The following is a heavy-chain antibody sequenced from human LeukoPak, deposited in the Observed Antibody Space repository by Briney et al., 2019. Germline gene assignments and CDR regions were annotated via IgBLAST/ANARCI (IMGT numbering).Heavy chain of an antibody. CDR3: AAQSIAAAGMDY. CDR2: IVVGSGNT. J-gene: IGHJ6*02. CDR1: GFTFTSSA. V-gene: IGHV1-58*02. Sequence: SVKVSCKASGFTFTSSAMQWVRQARGQRLEWIGWIVVGSGNTNYAQKFQERVTITRDMSTSTAYMELSSLRSEDTAVYYCAAQSIAAAGMDYWGQGTTVTVSS. D-gene: IGHD6-13*01.